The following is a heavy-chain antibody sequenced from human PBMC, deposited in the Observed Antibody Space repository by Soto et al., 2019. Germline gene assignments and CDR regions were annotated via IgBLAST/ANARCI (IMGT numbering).Heavy chain of an antibody. CDR2: ISSSSSYI. D-gene: IGHD3-22*01. CDR3: ARDRTYGYYDSSGYPDGPAH. CDR1: GFTFSSYS. V-gene: IGHV3-21*01. J-gene: IGHJ4*02. Sequence: PGGSLRLSCAASGFTFSSYSMNWVRQAPGKGLEWVSSISSSSSYIYYADSVKGRFTISRDNAKNSLYLQMNSLRAEDTAVYYCARDRTYGYYDSSGYPDGPAHWGQGTLVTVSS.